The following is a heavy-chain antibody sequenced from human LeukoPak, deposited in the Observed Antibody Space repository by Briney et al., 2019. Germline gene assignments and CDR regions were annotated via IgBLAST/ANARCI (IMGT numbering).Heavy chain of an antibody. CDR3: AKGSYYYDSADYFDY. D-gene: IGHD3-22*01. CDR2: LSGSSGST. Sequence: GESLKISCAASGFTFSSYAMSWVRRAPGKGLEWVSTLSGSSGSTYYADSVKGRVTISRDNSKNTLYLQMNSLRAEDTAVYHCAKGSYYYDSADYFDYWGQGTLVTVSS. CDR1: GFTFSSYA. V-gene: IGHV3-23*01. J-gene: IGHJ4*02.